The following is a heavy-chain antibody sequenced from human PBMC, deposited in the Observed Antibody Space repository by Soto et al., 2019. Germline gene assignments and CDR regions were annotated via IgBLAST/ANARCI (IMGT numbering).Heavy chain of an antibody. CDR2: IDWDDDK. D-gene: IGHD3-3*01. V-gene: IGHV2-70*04. CDR3: AGDFWSGHRPEYCGMDV. J-gene: IGHJ6*02. CDR1: GFSLSTSGMR. Sequence: SGPTLVNPTQTLTLTCTFSGFSLSTSGMRVSWIRQPPGKALEWLARIDWDDDKFYSTSLKTRLTISKDTSKNQVVLTMTNMDPVDTATYYCAGDFWSGHRPEYCGMDVRGPGTTVTVSS.